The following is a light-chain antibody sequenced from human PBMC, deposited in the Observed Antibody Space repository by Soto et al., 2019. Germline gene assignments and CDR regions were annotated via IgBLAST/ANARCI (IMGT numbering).Light chain of an antibody. CDR2: KAS. V-gene: IGKV1-5*03. CDR1: QSISSW. J-gene: IGKJ1*01. Sequence: DIQMTQSTSTLSASVGDRVTITCRASQSISSWLAWYQQKPGKAPKLLIYKASSLESGVPSRFSGSGSGTDFTLTISSLQPVDFATYHCQQYNSYPRTFGQGTKVEIK. CDR3: QQYNSYPRT.